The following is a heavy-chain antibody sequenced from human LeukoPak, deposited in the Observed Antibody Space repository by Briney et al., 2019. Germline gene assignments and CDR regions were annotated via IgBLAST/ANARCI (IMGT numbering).Heavy chain of an antibody. J-gene: IGHJ4*02. D-gene: IGHD6-19*01. V-gene: IGHV4-61*08. CDR2: IYYSGST. CDR3: ARGLAVAGSFRFDY. Sequence: SETLSLTCTVSGGSISSGDYYWSWIRQPPGKGLEWIGYIYYSGSTNYNPSLKSRVTISVDTSKNQFSLKLSSVTAADTAVYYCARGLAVAGSFRFDYWGQGTLVTVSS. CDR1: GGSISSGDYY.